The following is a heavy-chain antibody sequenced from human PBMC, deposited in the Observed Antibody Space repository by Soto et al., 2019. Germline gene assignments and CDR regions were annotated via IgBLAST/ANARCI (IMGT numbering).Heavy chain of an antibody. J-gene: IGHJ4*02. V-gene: IGHV3-72*01. CDR1: GFTFSDHY. CDR2: TRNKANSYTT. Sequence: GGSLRLSCAASGFTFSDHYMDWVRQAPGKGLEWVGRTRNKANSYTTEYAASVKGRFTISRDDSKNSLYLQMNSLKTEDTAVYYCARVEMATIDYWGQGTLVTVSS. CDR3: ARVEMATIDY. D-gene: IGHD5-12*01.